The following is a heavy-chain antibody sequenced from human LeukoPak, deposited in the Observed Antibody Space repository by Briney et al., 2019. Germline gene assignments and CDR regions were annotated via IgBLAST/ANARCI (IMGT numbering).Heavy chain of an antibody. Sequence: PSETLSLTCTVSGASISSSSYYWGWIRQPPGKALEWLALIYWDDDKRYSPSLKSRLTTTKDTSKKQVVLTMTNMDPVDTATYYCAHRLLIGGGSWSYWGQGTLVTVSS. D-gene: IGHD6-13*01. J-gene: IGHJ4*02. CDR3: AHRLLIGGGSWSY. CDR2: IYWDDDK. CDR1: GASISSSSYY. V-gene: IGHV2-5*02.